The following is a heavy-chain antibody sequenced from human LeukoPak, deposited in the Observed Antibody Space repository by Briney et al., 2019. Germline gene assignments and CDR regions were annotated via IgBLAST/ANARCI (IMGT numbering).Heavy chain of an antibody. Sequence: SETLSLTCNVSGGSIFDSQYYWGWIRQSPGRGLEWIGSMYYSGISYYNPSLKSRVTISVDTSKNQFFLILTSVTAADTAVYYCVRDSTCSSGWPGEFDPWGQGTLVTVSS. J-gene: IGHJ5*02. V-gene: IGHV4-39*07. CDR2: MYYSGIS. CDR3: VRDSTCSSGWPGEFDP. CDR1: GGSIFDSQYY. D-gene: IGHD6-19*01.